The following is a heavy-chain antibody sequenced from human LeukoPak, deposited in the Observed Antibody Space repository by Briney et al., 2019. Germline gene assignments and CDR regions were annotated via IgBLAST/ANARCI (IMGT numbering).Heavy chain of an antibody. CDR1: GGSISSYY. D-gene: IGHD5-18*01. V-gene: IGHV4-59*08. CDR3: ARGPVGYRYGYEL. CDR2: IYYSGST. J-gene: IGHJ4*02. Sequence: SETLSLTCTVSGGSISSYYWSWIRQPPGKGLEWIGYIYYSGSTNYNPSLKSRVTISVDTSKNQFSLKLSSVTAADTAVYYCARGPVGYRYGYELWGQGTLVTVSS.